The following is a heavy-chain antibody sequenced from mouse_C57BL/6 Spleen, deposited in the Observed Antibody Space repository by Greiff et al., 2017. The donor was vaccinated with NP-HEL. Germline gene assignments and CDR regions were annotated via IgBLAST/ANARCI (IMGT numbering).Heavy chain of an antibody. CDR3: ARVGTYYLYAMDY. J-gene: IGHJ4*01. V-gene: IGHV5-4*03. CDR2: ISDGGSYT. CDR1: GFTFSSYA. D-gene: IGHD2-10*01. Sequence: EVKLVESGGGLVKPGGSLKLSCAASGFTFSSYAMSWVRQTPEKRLEWVATISDGGSYTYYPDNVKGRFTISRDNAKNNLYLQMSHLKSEDTAVYYCARVGTYYLYAMDYWGQGTSVTVSS.